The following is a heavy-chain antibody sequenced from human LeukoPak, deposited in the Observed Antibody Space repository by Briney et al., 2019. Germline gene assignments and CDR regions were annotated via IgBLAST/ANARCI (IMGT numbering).Heavy chain of an antibody. D-gene: IGHD4-17*01. CDR2: IRYDGSNK. J-gene: IGHJ4*02. V-gene: IGHV3-30*02. Sequence: GGSLRLSCAASGFTFSAYGMHWVRQAPGKGLEWVAFIRYDGSNKYYADSLRGRFTISRDNSKNTLYLQMNSLTAEDTAVYYCAKRMGPMVTKGDRPLDYCGQGILVTVSS. CDR1: GFTFSAYG. CDR3: AKRMGPMVTKGDRPLDY.